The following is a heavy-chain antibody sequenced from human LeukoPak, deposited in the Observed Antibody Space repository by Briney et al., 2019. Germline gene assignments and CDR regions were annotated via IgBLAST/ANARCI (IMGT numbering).Heavy chain of an antibody. CDR3: ARTRYYYNSRSYGAPYYFDY. J-gene: IGHJ4*02. V-gene: IGHV4-34*01. Sequence: SETLSLTCTVYGGSFSGYYWSWIRQPPGRGLEWIGEINHSGSINYNPSLKSRVTISVDTSKNQFSLKLSSVTAADTAVYYCARTRYYYNSRSYGAPYYFDYWGQGTLVTVSS. CDR2: INHSGSI. CDR1: GGSFSGYY. D-gene: IGHD3-10*01.